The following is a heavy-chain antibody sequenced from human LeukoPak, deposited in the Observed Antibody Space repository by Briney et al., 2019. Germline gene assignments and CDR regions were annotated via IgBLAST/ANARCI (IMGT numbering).Heavy chain of an antibody. J-gene: IGHJ3*02. D-gene: IGHD3-10*01. CDR1: GFTFSYYG. CDR2: LWSDGSNK. V-gene: IGHV3-33*06. CDR3: AKIYYGSGTYLGAFDI. Sequence: PGGSLRLSCAASGFTFSYYGMQWVRQAPGKGLEWVAVLWSDGSNKYYADSVKGRFTFSRDNSKNTLYVEMNNLRAEDTAVYYCAKIYYGSGTYLGAFDIWGQGTMVTVSS.